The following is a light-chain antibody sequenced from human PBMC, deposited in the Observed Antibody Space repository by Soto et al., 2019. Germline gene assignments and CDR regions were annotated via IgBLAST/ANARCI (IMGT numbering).Light chain of an antibody. V-gene: IGLV2-8*01. Sequence: QSVLTQPPSASGSPGQSVTISCTGTSSDVGAYKYVSWYQQYPGKAPKLMIYEVTKRPSGVPDRFSGSKSGNTASLTVSGLQAEDEADDDCTSYVGNDIWVFGGGTKVTVL. CDR3: TSYVGNDIWV. J-gene: IGLJ3*02. CDR2: EVT. CDR1: SSDVGAYKY.